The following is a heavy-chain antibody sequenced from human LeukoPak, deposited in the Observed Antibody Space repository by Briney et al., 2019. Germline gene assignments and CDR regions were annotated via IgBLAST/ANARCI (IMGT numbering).Heavy chain of an antibody. CDR3: ARDRDYYGSSPYDY. J-gene: IGHJ4*02. D-gene: IGHD3-10*01. V-gene: IGHV3-30*04. Sequence: GGSLRLSCAASGFTFSSFAMSWVRQAPGKGLEWVAVISYDGSNKYYADSVKGRFTISRDNSKNTLYLQMNSLRAEDTAVYYCARDRDYYGSSPYDYWGQGTLVTVSS. CDR2: ISYDGSNK. CDR1: GFTFSSFA.